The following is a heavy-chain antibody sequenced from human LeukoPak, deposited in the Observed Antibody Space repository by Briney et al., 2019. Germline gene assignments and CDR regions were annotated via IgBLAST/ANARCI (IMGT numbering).Heavy chain of an antibody. J-gene: IGHJ4*02. CDR3: ARDEWELLHYFDY. CDR1: GYSISSGYY. V-gene: IGHV4-38-2*02. CDR2: IYHSGST. D-gene: IGHD1-26*01. Sequence: SETLSLTCAVSGYSISSGYYWGWIRQPPGKGLEWIGSIYHSGSTYYNPSLKSRVTISVDTSKSQFSLKLSSVTAADTAVYYCARDEWELLHYFDYWGQGTLVTVSS.